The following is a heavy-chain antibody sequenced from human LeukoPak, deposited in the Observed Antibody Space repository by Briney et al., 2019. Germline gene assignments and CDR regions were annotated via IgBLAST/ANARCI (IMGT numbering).Heavy chain of an antibody. Sequence: GASLKTSCKGSGYSFTTYWITWVRQMPGKGLEWMGRIDPSDSHTNYSPSFQGHFTISADKSISTAYLQWSSLKAPDTAMYYCTRQRSGLPLDFWGQGTLVTVSS. J-gene: IGHJ4*02. V-gene: IGHV5-10-1*01. CDR1: GYSFTTYW. D-gene: IGHD5-12*01. CDR2: IDPSDSHT. CDR3: TRQRSGLPLDF.